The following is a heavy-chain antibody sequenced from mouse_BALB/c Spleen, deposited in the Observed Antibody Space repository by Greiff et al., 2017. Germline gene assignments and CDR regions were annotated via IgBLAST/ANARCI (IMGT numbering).Heavy chain of an antibody. Sequence: VQLQQSGAELVRPGALVKLSCKASGFNIKDYYMHWVKQRPEQGLEWIGWIDPENGNTIYDPKFQGKASITADTSSNTAYLQLSSLTSEDTAVYYCAKPLSLYNYRDDDYAMDYWGQGTSVTVSS. CDR3: AKPLSLYNYRDDDYAMDY. V-gene: IGHV14-1*02. CDR2: IDPENGNT. D-gene: IGHD2-14*01. CDR1: GFNIKDYY. J-gene: IGHJ4*01.